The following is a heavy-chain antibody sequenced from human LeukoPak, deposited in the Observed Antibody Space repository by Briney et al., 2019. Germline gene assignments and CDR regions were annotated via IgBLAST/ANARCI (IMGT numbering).Heavy chain of an antibody. CDR2: IIPIFGTA. J-gene: IGHJ4*02. D-gene: IGHD5-24*01. V-gene: IGHV1-69*13. CDR1: GGTFSSYA. Sequence: SVTVSCTASGGTFSSYAISWVRQAPGQGLEWMGGIIPIFGTANYAQKFQGRVTITADESTSTAYMELSSLRSEDTAVYYCARDMQGDGYNSFDYWGQGTLVTVSS. CDR3: ARDMQGDGYNSFDY.